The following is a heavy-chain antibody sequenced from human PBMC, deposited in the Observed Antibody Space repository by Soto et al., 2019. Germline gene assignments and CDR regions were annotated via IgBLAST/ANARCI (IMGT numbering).Heavy chain of an antibody. V-gene: IGHV4-39*01. D-gene: IGHD6-13*01. J-gene: IGHJ6*02. Sequence: SETLSLTCTVSGGSISSSSYYWGWIRQPPGKGLEWIGSIYYSGSTYYNPSLKSRVTISVDTSKNQFSLKLSSVTAADTAVYYCARQEGGSSWYYYYGTDVWGQGTTVTVSS. CDR3: ARQEGGSSWYYYYGTDV. CDR1: GGSISSSSYY. CDR2: IYYSGST.